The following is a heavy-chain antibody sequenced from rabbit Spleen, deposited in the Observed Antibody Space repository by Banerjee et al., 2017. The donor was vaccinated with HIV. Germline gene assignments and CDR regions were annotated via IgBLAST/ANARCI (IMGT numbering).Heavy chain of an antibody. CDR1: GFSFSDRDV. Sequence: QEQLEESGGGLVKPEGSLTLTCKASGFSFSDRDVMCWVRQAPGKGLEWIACINIVTGKSVYASWAKGRFTMSRTSSTTVTLQMTSLTAADTATYFCARDSAGREDFNLWGPGTWSPS. CDR3: ARDSAGREDFNL. J-gene: IGHJ4*01. CDR2: INIVTGKS. V-gene: IGHV1S45*01. D-gene: IGHD4-2*01.